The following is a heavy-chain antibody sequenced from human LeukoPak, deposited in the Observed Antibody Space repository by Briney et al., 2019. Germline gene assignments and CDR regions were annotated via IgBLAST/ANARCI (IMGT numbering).Heavy chain of an antibody. Sequence: GESLRLSCAASGFTFSNYGMHWVRQAPGKGLEWVAGISNDGNKKYYADSVKGRFIISRDNSKNTLYLQMNSLRAEDTAVYYCAKDWYSFTVVTPFSHWGQGTLVTVSS. J-gene: IGHJ4*02. CDR1: GFTFSNYG. CDR2: ISNDGNKK. V-gene: IGHV3-30*18. CDR3: AKDWYSFTVVTPFSH. D-gene: IGHD4-23*01.